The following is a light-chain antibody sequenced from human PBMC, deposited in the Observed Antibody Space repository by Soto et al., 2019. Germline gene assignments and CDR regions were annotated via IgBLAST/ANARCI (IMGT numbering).Light chain of an antibody. V-gene: IGKV1-5*01. CDR1: QSISSW. J-gene: IGKJ1*01. CDR2: DAS. CDR3: QQYNSYSPPWT. Sequence: DIQMTQSPSTLSASVGDRVTITCRASQSISSWLAWYQQKPGKAPKLLIYDASSLESGVPSRFSGSGSVTEFTLTISSLQPDDFATYYCQQYNSYSPPWTFGQGTKVEIK.